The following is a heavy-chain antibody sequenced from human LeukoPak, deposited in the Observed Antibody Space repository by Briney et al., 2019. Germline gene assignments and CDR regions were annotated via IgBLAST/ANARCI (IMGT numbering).Heavy chain of an antibody. CDR1: GLTFSSYS. CDR2: ISSSSSTI. V-gene: IGHV3-48*04. J-gene: IGHJ6*03. D-gene: IGHD1-26*01. CDR3: ARDRAGSSYYYYMDV. Sequence: GGFLRLSCAASGLTFSSYSMNWVRQAPGKGLEWVSYISSSSSTIYYADSVKGRFTISRDNAKNSLYLQMNSLRAEDTAVYYCARDRAGSSYYYYMDVWGKGTTVTVSS.